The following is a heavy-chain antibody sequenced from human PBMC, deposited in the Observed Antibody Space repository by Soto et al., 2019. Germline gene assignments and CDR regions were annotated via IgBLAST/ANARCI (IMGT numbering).Heavy chain of an antibody. V-gene: IGHV4-59*01. CDR1: GGSISSYY. CDR2: IYYSGST. D-gene: IGHD2-15*01. CDR3: ARDSPVDCSGGSCYSSAFDY. Sequence: KPXGTLDLTCTVSGGSISSYYWRGIRQPPGKGLEWIGYIYYSGSTNYNPSLKSRVTISVDTSKNQFSLKLSSVTAADTAVYYCARDSPVDCSGGSCYSSAFDYWGPGTLVNVSS. J-gene: IGHJ4*02.